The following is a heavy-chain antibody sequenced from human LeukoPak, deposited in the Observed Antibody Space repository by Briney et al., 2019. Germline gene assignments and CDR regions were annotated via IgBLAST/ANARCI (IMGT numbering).Heavy chain of an antibody. J-gene: IGHJ4*02. Sequence: GGSLRLSCTASGFTFSTHSINWVRQAPRKGLEWVSVIWGNGATTYYADSVKGRFTISRDNSMNTVYLQMNSLRAEDTATYYCAKDQRPDTGYDIDYWGQGTLVTVSS. D-gene: IGHD5-12*01. CDR1: GFTFSTHS. CDR3: AKDQRPDTGYDIDY. CDR2: IWGNGATT. V-gene: IGHV3-23*01.